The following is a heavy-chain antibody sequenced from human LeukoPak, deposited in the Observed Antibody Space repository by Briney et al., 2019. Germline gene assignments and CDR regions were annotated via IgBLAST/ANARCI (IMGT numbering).Heavy chain of an antibody. D-gene: IGHD2-2*01. J-gene: IGHJ4*02. CDR3: ARAPTVLVGYCSSSSCQADY. Sequence: GGSLRLSCAASGFTFSSYSMNWVRQAPGKGLEWVSAVSGDSRYTYYADSVRGRFTISRDNAENSLYLQMNSLRVEDTAVYYCARAPTVLVGYCSSSSCQADYWGQGTLVTVSS. CDR2: VSGDSRYT. V-gene: IGHV3-21*01. CDR1: GFTFSSYS.